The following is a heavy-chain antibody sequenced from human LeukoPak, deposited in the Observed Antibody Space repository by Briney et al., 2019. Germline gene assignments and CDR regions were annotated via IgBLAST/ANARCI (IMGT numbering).Heavy chain of an antibody. D-gene: IGHD3-22*01. Sequence: SVKVSCKASGGTFSSYAISWVRQAPGQGLEWMGGIIPIFGTANYAQKLQGRVTITADESTSTAYMELSSLRSEDTAVYYCASSVRIVVAVFDYWGQGTLVTVSS. V-gene: IGHV1-69*01. CDR3: ASSVRIVVAVFDY. CDR2: IIPIFGTA. CDR1: GGTFSSYA. J-gene: IGHJ4*02.